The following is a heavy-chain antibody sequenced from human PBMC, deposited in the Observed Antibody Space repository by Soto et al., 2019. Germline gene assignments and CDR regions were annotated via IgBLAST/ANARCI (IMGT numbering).Heavy chain of an antibody. J-gene: IGHJ4*02. CDR1: GYTFTSCN. CDR3: ARGGMVLDCFDY. D-gene: IGHD3-10*01. V-gene: IGHV1-8*01. Sequence: ASVKVSCKASGYTFTSCNINWVRQATGQGLEWMGWMNPNSGNTGYAQKFQGRVTMTRNTSISTAYMELSSLRSEDTAVYYCARGGMVLDCFDYWGQGTLVTVSS. CDR2: MNPNSGNT.